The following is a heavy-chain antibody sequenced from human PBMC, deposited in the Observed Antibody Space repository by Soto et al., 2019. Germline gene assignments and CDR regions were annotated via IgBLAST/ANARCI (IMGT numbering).Heavy chain of an antibody. J-gene: IGHJ6*02. CDR2: MNPNSGNT. CDR1: GYTFTSYD. CDR3: AILVHIYGYQNYYYYGMDV. D-gene: IGHD5-18*01. V-gene: IGHV1-8*01. Sequence: ASVKVSCKASGYTFTSYDINWVRQATGQGLEWMGWMNPNSGNTGYAQKFQGRVTMTRNTSISTAYMELSSLRSEDTAVYYCAILVHIYGYQNYYYYGMDVWGQGTTVTVSS.